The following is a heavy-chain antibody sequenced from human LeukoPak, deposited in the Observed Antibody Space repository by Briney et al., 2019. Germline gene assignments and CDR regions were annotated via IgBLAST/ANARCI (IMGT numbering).Heavy chain of an antibody. CDR2: INPSGGST. V-gene: IGHV1-46*01. CDR1: GYTFTSYY. CDR3: ARDRGLAVQGPLQQFDN. J-gene: IGHJ4*02. Sequence: GASVKVSCKASGYTFTSYYMHWVRQAPGQGLEWMGIINPSGGSTSYAQKFQGRVTMTRDTSTSTVYMELSSLRSEDTAVYYCARDRGLAVQGPLQQFDNWGQGTLVTVSS. D-gene: IGHD4-11*01.